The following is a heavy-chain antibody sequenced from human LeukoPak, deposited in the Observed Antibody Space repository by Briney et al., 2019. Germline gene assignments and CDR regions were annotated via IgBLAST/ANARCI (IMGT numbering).Heavy chain of an antibody. CDR2: ISGSSSYI. Sequence: WGSLRLSCAASGFTFSKYAMNWVRQAPGKGLEWVSSISGSSSYIYYADSVKGRFTISRDNAKNSLYLQMNSLRAEDTAVYYCARSVAGVIGRYYFDYWGQGTLVSVSS. V-gene: IGHV3-21*01. CDR1: GFTFSKYA. D-gene: IGHD3-16*02. J-gene: IGHJ4*02. CDR3: ARSVAGVIGRYYFDY.